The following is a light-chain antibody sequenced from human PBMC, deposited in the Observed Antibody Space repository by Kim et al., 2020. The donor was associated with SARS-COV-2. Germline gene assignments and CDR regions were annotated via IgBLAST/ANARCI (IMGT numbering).Light chain of an antibody. CDR3: QSYGV. CDR1: SSNIGAGYD. Sequence: QSVLTQPPSVSGAPGQRVTISCIGSSSNIGAGYDVHWYQQLPGTAPKLLIYGNSNRPSGVPDRFSGSKSGTSASLAITGLQAEDEADYYCQSYGVFGGGTQLTVL. V-gene: IGLV1-40*01. CDR2: GNS. J-gene: IGLJ3*02.